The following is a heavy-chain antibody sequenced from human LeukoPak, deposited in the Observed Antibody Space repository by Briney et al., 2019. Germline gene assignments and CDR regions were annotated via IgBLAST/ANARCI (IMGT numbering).Heavy chain of an antibody. D-gene: IGHD3-22*01. CDR1: GYTFTSYG. CDR2: ISAYNGNT. J-gene: IGHJ1*01. CDR3: ARAPSGYYQENRWSAEYFQH. V-gene: IGHV1-18*01. Sequence: ASVKVSCKASGYTFTSYGISWVRQAPGQGLEWMGWISAYNGNTNYAQKLQGGVTMTTDTSTSTAYMELRSLRSDDTAVYYCARAPSGYYQENRWSAEYFQHWGQGTLVTVSS.